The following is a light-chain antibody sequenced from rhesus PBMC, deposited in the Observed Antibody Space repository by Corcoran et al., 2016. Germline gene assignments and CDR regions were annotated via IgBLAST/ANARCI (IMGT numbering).Light chain of an antibody. CDR1: ANVNNY. Sequence: DIQMTQSPSSLSASVGDRVTITCRTSANVNNYLNWYQQKPGKAPKLLIYKASTLQSGVPSRFSGSGSGTDYTFTISSLQSEDVATYYCQHNYGTPYSFGQGTKVEIK. CDR2: KAS. CDR3: QHNYGTPYS. V-gene: IGKV1-74*01. J-gene: IGKJ2*01.